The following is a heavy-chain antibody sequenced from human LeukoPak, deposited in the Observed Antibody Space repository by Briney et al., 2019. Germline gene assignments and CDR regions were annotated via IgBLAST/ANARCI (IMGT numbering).Heavy chain of an antibody. Sequence: GGSLRLSCAASGFTFSNYAMSWVRQAPGKGLEGVSAISGSGSSTYYADSVKGQFTISRDNSKNTLYLQMNSLRAEDTAVYYCEKVKGANNRGAFDYWGQGTMVTVSS. CDR2: ISGSGSST. CDR3: EKVKGANNRGAFDY. D-gene: IGHD1-26*01. V-gene: IGHV3-23*01. J-gene: IGHJ4*02. CDR1: GFTFSNYA.